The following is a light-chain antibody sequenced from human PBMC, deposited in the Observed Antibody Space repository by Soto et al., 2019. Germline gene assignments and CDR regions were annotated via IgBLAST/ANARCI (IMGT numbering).Light chain of an antibody. Sequence: EIVLTQSPGTLSLSPGERATLSCRASETFSVRYLAWYQQKPGQAPRLLIYDASNRATGIPARFSGSGSGTDFTLTISSLEPEDFAVYYCQQYNNWPTFGQGTKVDIK. CDR1: ETFSVRY. CDR2: DAS. J-gene: IGKJ1*01. V-gene: IGKV3-11*01. CDR3: QQYNNWPT.